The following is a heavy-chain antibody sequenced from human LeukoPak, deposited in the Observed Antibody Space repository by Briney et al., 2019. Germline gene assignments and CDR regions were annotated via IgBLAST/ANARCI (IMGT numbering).Heavy chain of an antibody. D-gene: IGHD3-3*01. CDR1: GFTFSSYA. Sequence: GGSLRLSCAASGFTFSSYAMSWVRQAPGKGLEWVSAISGNGGSTYYADSVKGRFTISRDNSKNTLYLQMNSLRAEDTAVYYCAKDVRFLEWLDPFDYWGQGTLVTVSS. V-gene: IGHV3-23*01. J-gene: IGHJ4*02. CDR3: AKDVRFLEWLDPFDY. CDR2: ISGNGGST.